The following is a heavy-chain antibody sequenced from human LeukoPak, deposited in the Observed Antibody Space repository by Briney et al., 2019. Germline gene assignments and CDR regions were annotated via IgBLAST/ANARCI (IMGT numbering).Heavy chain of an antibody. V-gene: IGHV1-18*01. CDR3: ARVPSGGPFDY. CDR1: GYSFTSYG. J-gene: IGHJ4*02. Sequence: ASVKVSCKASGYSFTSYGISWVRQAPGQGLEWMGWISAYNGNTNYAQRLQGRATMTTDTSTSTAYMELRSPTSDDTAVYYCARVPSGGPFDYWGQGTLVTVSS. CDR2: ISAYNGNT. D-gene: IGHD2-15*01.